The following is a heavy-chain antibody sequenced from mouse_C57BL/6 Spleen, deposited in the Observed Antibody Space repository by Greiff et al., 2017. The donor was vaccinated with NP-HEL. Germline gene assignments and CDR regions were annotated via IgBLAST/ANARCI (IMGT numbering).Heavy chain of an antibody. D-gene: IGHD4-1*01. Sequence: QVQLQQPGAELVMPGASVKLSCKASGYTFTSYWMHWVKQRPGQGLEWIGEIDPSDSYTNYNQKFKGKSTLTVDKSSSTAYMQLSSLSSEDSAVYYCARPLWDGWYFDVWGTGTTVTVSS. CDR1: GYTFTSYW. J-gene: IGHJ1*03. V-gene: IGHV1-69*01. CDR2: IDPSDSYT. CDR3: ARPLWDGWYFDV.